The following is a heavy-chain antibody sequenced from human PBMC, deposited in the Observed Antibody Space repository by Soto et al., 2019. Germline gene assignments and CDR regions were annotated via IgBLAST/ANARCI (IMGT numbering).Heavy chain of an antibody. CDR3: ARQRPTNGRWEFANYYGMDV. CDR2: IIHSEST. D-gene: IGHD1-26*01. CDR1: GGSFSAYY. J-gene: IGHJ6*02. V-gene: IGHV4-34*12. Sequence: TSETLSLTCAVYGGSFSAYYWSWVRQPPGKGLEWIGEIIHSESTKYNPSLKSRVTISVDTSTNQFSLKLSSVTAADTAVYYCARQRPTNGRWEFANYYGMDVWGQGTPVTVSS.